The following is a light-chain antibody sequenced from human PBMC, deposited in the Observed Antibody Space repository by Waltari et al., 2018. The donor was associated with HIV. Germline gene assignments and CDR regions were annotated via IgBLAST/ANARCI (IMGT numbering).Light chain of an antibody. CDR2: GNT. CDR1: AGYD. Sequence: AGYDVHWYQQLPGTAPKLLIYGNTNRPSGVPDRFSGSKSGTSASLAITGLQAEDEADYYCQSLRVFGGGTKLTVL. J-gene: IGLJ2*01. CDR3: QSLRV. V-gene: IGLV1-40*01.